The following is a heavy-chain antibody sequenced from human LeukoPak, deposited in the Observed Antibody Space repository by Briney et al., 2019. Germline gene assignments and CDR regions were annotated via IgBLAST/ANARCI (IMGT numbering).Heavy chain of an antibody. CDR1: GGSISSYY. D-gene: IGHD4-17*01. J-gene: IGHJ5*02. Sequence: SETLSLTCTVSGGSISSYYWSWIRQPAGKGLEWIGRIYTSGSTSYNPSLKSRVTMSVDTSKNQFSLKLSSVTAADTAVYYCARDSGDYGDYTWFDPWGQGTLVTVSS. CDR2: IYTSGST. V-gene: IGHV4-4*07. CDR3: ARDSGDYGDYTWFDP.